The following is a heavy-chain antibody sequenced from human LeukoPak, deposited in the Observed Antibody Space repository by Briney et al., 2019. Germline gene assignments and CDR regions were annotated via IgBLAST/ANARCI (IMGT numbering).Heavy chain of an antibody. Sequence: PSETLSLTCTVSGGSISSYYWGWIRQPPGKGLEWIGSIYYSGSTYYNPSLKSRVTISVDTSKNQFSLKLSSVTAADTAVYYCAREGTEGSPKIWFDPWGQGTLVTVSS. V-gene: IGHV4-39*07. CDR2: IYYSGST. D-gene: IGHD2-8*02. CDR3: AREGTEGSPKIWFDP. CDR1: GGSISSYY. J-gene: IGHJ5*02.